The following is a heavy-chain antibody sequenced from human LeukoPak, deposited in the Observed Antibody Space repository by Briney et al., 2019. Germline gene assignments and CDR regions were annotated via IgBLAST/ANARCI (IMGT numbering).Heavy chain of an antibody. CDR3: SRRMTTVTTYYSYGMDV. CDR2: ISSSSSTI. V-gene: IGHV3-48*01. J-gene: IGHJ6*02. Sequence: GGSLRLSCAASGFTFSSYSMNWVRQAPGKGLEWVSYISSSSSTIYYADSVKGRFTISRDNAKNSLYLQMNSLRAEDTAVYYCSRRMTTVTTYYSYGMDVWGQGTTVTVSS. D-gene: IGHD4-17*01. CDR1: GFTFSSYS.